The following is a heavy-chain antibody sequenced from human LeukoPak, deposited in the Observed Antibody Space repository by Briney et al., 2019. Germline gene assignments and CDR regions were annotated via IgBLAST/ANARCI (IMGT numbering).Heavy chain of an antibody. CDR2: INHSGST. Sequence: SETLSLTCAVYGGSFSGYYWSWIRQPPGKGLEWIGEINHSGSTNYNPSLKSRVTISVDTSKNQFSLKLSSVTAADTAVYYCAGNSFHYYCSGSYSVDYWGQGTLVTVSS. J-gene: IGHJ4*02. D-gene: IGHD3-10*01. CDR3: AGNSFHYYCSGSYSVDY. CDR1: GGSFSGYY. V-gene: IGHV4-34*01.